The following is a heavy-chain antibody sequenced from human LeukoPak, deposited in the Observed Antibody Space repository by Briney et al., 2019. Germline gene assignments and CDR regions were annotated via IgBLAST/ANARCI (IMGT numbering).Heavy chain of an antibody. CDR3: ARASYYYDTSGLGAFDV. CDR1: GFIFGDYG. V-gene: IGHV3-9*01. J-gene: IGHJ3*01. D-gene: IGHD3-22*01. CDR2: INWNSDRI. Sequence: PGRSLRPSCAASGFIFGDYGMYWVRQAPGKGLEWVSGINWNSDRIGYADSVKGRFTISRDNAKNSLYMQMNSVRAEDTALYYCARASYYYDTSGLGAFDVWGQGTTVIVSS.